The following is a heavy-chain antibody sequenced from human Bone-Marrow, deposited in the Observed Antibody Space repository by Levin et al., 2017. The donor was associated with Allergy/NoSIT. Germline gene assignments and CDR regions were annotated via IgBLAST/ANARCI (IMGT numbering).Heavy chain of an antibody. Sequence: PEASVKVSCKAFGYAFTSYYLHWVRQAPGQGLEWMGKINPSDGSTTYTQNSQGRFTMTRDMSTSTVYMELSSLRSEDTAVYYCARGNYGSSGYYSIGCWGQGTLVTVSS. CDR3: ARGNYGSSGYYSIGC. V-gene: IGHV1-46*01. CDR1: GYAFTSYY. CDR2: INPSDGST. J-gene: IGHJ4*02. D-gene: IGHD3-22*01.